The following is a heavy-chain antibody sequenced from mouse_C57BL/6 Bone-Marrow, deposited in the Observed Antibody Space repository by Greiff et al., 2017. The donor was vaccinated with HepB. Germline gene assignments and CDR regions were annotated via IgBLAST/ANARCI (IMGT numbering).Heavy chain of an antibody. CDR3: ARENYYGSSFGWYFDV. Sequence: VQLKESGPELVKPGASVKIPCKASGYTFTDYNMDWVKQSHGKSLEWIGDINPNNGGTIYNQKFKGKATLTVDKSSSTAYMELRSLTSEDTAVYYCARENYYGSSFGWYFDVWGTGTTVTVSS. J-gene: IGHJ1*03. D-gene: IGHD1-1*01. CDR2: INPNNGGT. V-gene: IGHV1-18*01. CDR1: GYTFTDYN.